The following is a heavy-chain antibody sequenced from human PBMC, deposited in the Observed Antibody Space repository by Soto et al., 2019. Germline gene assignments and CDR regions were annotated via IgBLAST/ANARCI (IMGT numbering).Heavy chain of an antibody. CDR1: GGSISSTSYY. D-gene: IGHD2-8*01. CDR3: ARNGQVGQYYYGIDV. V-gene: IGHV4-39*01. J-gene: IGHJ6*02. Sequence: PSETLSLTCTVSGGSISSTSYYWGWIRQPPGKGLEWIGSIYYSGNTYYNPSLKSRVTIFVDTSKNQFSLKLSSVTAADTAVYYCARNGQVGQYYYGIDVWGQGTTVTVSS. CDR2: IYYSGNT.